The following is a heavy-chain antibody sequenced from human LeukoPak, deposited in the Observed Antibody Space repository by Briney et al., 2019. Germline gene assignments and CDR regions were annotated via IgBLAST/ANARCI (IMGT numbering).Heavy chain of an antibody. CDR1: GYSISSGYY. CDR3: ARGQYSAHDY. D-gene: IGHD4-11*01. J-gene: IGHJ4*02. V-gene: IGHV4-38-2*02. Sequence: PSETLSLTCTVSGYSISSGYYWGWIRQPPGKGLEWIGSIYHSGSTNYNPSLKSRVTISVDTSKNQFSLQLNSVTPEDTAVYYCARGQYSAHDYWGQGTLVTVPS. CDR2: IYHSGST.